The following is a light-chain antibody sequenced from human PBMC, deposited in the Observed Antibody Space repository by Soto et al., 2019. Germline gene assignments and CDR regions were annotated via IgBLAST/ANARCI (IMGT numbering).Light chain of an antibody. V-gene: IGKV1-9*01. CDR1: QTISSW. Sequence: DIQLTQSPSTLSGSVGDTINSTGRASQTISSWSAWYQQKPGKAPNLLIHTASTLHSRVPSRFSGSGSGTEFTLTSSSLQPEDFVTYYCQQRHSYPITFGQGTRLEI. CDR2: TAS. J-gene: IGKJ5*01. CDR3: QQRHSYPIT.